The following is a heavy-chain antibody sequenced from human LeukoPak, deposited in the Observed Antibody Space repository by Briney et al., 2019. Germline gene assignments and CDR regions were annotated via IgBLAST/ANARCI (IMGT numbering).Heavy chain of an antibody. CDR3: AKDGVATGLTHFDC. CDR1: GFTFRNYA. D-gene: IGHD5-12*01. Sequence: GGSLRLSCAASGFTFRNYAMSWVRQAPGKGVEGVSVISVLSTTDDAASVKGRFPLSRDSAKNTLYPQMNSLRCEDTAVYYCAKDGVATGLTHFDCWGQGTLVGVSS. CDR2: ISVLSTT. J-gene: IGHJ4*02. V-gene: IGHV3-23*01.